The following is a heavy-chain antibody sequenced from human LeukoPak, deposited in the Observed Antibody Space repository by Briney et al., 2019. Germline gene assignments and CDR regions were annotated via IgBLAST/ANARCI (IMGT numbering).Heavy chain of an antibody. J-gene: IGHJ4*02. CDR3: ASPGWRDY. D-gene: IGHD2-15*01. CDR1: GFTFSSYS. V-gene: IGHV3-21*01. Sequence: GRSMRLSCAASGFTFSSYSMNWVRQAPGKGLEWVSSISSSSSYISYADSVKGRLTTSRDNAKNSLYLQMNSLRAEDTAVYYCASPGWRDYWGQGTLVTVSS. CDR2: ISSSSSYI.